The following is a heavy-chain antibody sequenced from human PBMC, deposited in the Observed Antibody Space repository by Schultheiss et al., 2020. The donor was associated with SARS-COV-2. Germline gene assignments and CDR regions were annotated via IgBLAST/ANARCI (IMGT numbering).Heavy chain of an antibody. CDR1: GFTFSSYA. V-gene: IGHV4-34*01. CDR2: INHSGST. CDR3: ARLVITMVRGVIITEGLDY. Sequence: GSLRLSCSASGFTFSSYAMHWVRQAPGKGLEWIGEINHSGSTNYNPSLKSRVTISVDTSKNQFSLKLSSVTAADTAVYYCARLVITMVRGVIITEGLDYWGQGTLVTVSS. J-gene: IGHJ4*02. D-gene: IGHD3-10*01.